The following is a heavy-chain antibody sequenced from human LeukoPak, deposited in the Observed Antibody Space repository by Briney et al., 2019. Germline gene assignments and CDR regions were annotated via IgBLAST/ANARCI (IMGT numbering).Heavy chain of an antibody. CDR2: ISSSDSTI. CDR3: ARPRYSSSWYAFDI. CDR1: GFTFSDYY. Sequence: PGGSLRLSCAAPGFTFSDYYMSWIRQAPGKGLEWVSYISSSDSTIYYADSVKGRFTISRDNAKNSLYLQMKSLRAEDTAVYYCARPRYSSSWYAFDIWGRGTMVTVSS. J-gene: IGHJ3*02. D-gene: IGHD6-13*01. V-gene: IGHV3-11*01.